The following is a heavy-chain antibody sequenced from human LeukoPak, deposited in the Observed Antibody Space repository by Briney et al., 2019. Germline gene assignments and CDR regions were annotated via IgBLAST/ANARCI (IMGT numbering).Heavy chain of an antibody. CDR2: ISYSGST. D-gene: IGHD2-15*01. J-gene: IGHJ4*02. CDR3: ARSPRYCSGGSCYSS. V-gene: IGHV4-59*01. Sequence: SETLSPTCTVSGGSISTYYWTWIRQPPGKGLEWIGYISYSGSTNYNPSLKSRVTISVDTSKNQFSLKLSSVTAADTAVYYCARSPRYCSGGSCYSSWGQGTLVTVSS. CDR1: GGSISTYY.